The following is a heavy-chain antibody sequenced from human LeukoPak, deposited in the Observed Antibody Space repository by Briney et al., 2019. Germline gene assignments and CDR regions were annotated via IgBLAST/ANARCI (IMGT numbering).Heavy chain of an antibody. D-gene: IGHD5-18*01. CDR3: ARSGYSCGWFDP. V-gene: IGHV4-59*01. J-gene: IGHJ5*02. CDR2: IYYSGST. Sequence: SETLSLTCTVSGGSISSYYWSWIRQPPGKGLEWIGYIYYSGSTNYNPSLKSRVTISVDTSKNQFSLKLSSVTAADTAVYYCARSGYSCGWFDPWGQGTLVTVSS. CDR1: GGSISSYY.